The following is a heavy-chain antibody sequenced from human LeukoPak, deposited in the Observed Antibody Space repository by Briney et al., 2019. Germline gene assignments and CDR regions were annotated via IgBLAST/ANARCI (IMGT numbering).Heavy chain of an antibody. CDR2: ISEDGTKK. J-gene: IGHJ4*02. Sequence: PGGSLRLSCAASGFTFSNFGLHWVRQSPGQGLEWVAVISEDGTKKYYADSLKGQFTVSRDNSKNTLYLQMNSLRAEDTALYYCARDRLNRASCGSACYSAVFDYWGQGALVTVSS. V-gene: IGHV3-30*14. CDR1: GFTFSNFG. CDR3: ARDRLNRASCGSACYSAVFDY. D-gene: IGHD2-21*02.